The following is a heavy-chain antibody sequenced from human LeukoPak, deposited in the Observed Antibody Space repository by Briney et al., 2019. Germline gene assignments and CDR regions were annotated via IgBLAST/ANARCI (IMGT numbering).Heavy chain of an antibody. V-gene: IGHV3-48*03. CDR1: GFTFSTYE. J-gene: IGHJ4*02. Sequence: GGSLRLSCAASGFTFSTYEMNWVRQAPGKGLEWVSYITGSGSTIYYADSAKGRFTISRDNAKNSLYLQMNSLRAEDTAVYYCARGFEEWLRHFDYWGQGTLVTVSS. D-gene: IGHD5-12*01. CDR3: ARGFEEWLRHFDY. CDR2: ITGSGSTI.